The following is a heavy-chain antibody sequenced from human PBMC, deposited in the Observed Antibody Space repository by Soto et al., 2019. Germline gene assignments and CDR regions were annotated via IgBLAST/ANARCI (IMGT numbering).Heavy chain of an antibody. CDR2: LYYSGSA. V-gene: IGHV4-59*01. CDR1: GDSISTYY. CDR3: ARAQPFEFHNWFDP. D-gene: IGHD3-10*01. Sequence: SXTLSLTCTVRGDSISTYYWSWIRQPPVNGLEWIGHLYYSGSANYNPSLEGRVTISIDTSASQFSLKLASVTAADTAVYYCARAQPFEFHNWFDPWGQGTLVTVSS. J-gene: IGHJ5*02.